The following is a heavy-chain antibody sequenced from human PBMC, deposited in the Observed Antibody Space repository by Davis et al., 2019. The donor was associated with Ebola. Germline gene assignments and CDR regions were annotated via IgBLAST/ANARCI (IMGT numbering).Heavy chain of an antibody. D-gene: IGHD5-12*01. CDR3: ASLHDSGYVSDY. CDR2: IRQDGSET. V-gene: IGHV3-7*01. Sequence: GESLKISCAASGFTFSSYWMTWVRQAPGKGLEWVASIRQDGSETHYVDSVKGRFTISRDNAKNIMYLQLNGLRGEDTAVYYCASLHDSGYVSDYWGQGTLVTVSS. CDR1: GFTFSSYW. J-gene: IGHJ4*02.